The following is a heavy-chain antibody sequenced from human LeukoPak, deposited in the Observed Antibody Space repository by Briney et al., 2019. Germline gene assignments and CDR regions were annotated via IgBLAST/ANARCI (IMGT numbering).Heavy chain of an antibody. Sequence: SETLSLTCTVSGGSISSYYWSWIRQPPGKGLEWIGYIYYRGSTNYNPSLKSRVTISVDTSKNQFSLKLSSVTAAGTAVYYCARGRKYVATIINWGQGTLVTVSS. D-gene: IGHD5-24*01. V-gene: IGHV4-59*12. CDR1: GGSISSYY. CDR2: IYYRGST. CDR3: ARGRKYVATIIN. J-gene: IGHJ4*02.